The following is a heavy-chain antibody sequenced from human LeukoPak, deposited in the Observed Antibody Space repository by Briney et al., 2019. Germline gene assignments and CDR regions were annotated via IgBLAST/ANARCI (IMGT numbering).Heavy chain of an antibody. CDR1: GFTFSTYA. CDR3: VTATYCSGGSCYFDY. J-gene: IGHJ4*02. CDR2: FSYDGSTQ. V-gene: IGHV3-30-3*01. D-gene: IGHD2-15*01. Sequence: PGRSLRLSCAGSGFTFSTYAMHWVRQAPGKGLEWVALFSYDGSTQRYADSVKGRFTISRDNSKNTLYLQMNSLRAEDTAVYYCVTATYCSGGSCYFDYWGQGTLVTVSS.